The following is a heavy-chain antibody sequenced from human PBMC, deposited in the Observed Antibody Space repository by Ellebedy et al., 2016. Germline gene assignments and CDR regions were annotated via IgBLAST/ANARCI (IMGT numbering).Heavy chain of an antibody. J-gene: IGHJ6*02. CDR2: INRDGSEK. CDR1: GFTFNTFW. Sequence: GGSLRLSCSVSGFTFNTFWMTWVRQAPGMGLEWVANINRDGSEKFYVDSVKGRFTISRDDAKNSLYLQMNSLRDEDTAVYYCARDLHWYGMDVWGQGTSVTVSS. CDR3: ARDLHWYGMDV. V-gene: IGHV3-7*01. D-gene: IGHD1-1*01.